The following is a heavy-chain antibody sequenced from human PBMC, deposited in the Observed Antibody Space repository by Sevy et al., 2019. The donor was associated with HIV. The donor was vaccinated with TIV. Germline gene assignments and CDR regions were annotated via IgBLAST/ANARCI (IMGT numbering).Heavy chain of an antibody. D-gene: IGHD3-3*01. V-gene: IGHV3-30*18. J-gene: IGHJ3*02. CDR3: AKESGSYYDFWSGHDAFDI. Sequence: GGSLRLSCGASGFNFSSYGMHWVRQAPGKGLEWVAVISYDGSSKYYAESVKGRFTISRDNSKNTLYLQISSLRAEDTAVYYCAKESGSYYDFWSGHDAFDIWGQGTMVTVSS. CDR1: GFNFSSYG. CDR2: ISYDGSSK.